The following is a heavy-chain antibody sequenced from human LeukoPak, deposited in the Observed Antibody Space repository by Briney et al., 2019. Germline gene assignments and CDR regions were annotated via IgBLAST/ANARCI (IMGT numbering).Heavy chain of an antibody. CDR2: IYYSGST. V-gene: IGHV4-59*01. CDR1: GGSISSYY. Sequence: SETLSLTCTVSGGSISSYYWSWIRQPPGKGLEWIGYIYYSGSTNYNPSLKSRVTISVDTSKNQFSLKLSSVTAADTAVYYCARTSHDAFDIWGQGTMVTVSS. CDR3: ARTSHDAFDI. J-gene: IGHJ3*02.